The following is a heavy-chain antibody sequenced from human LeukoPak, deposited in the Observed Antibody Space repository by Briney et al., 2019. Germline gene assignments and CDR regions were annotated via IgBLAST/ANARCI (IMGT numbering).Heavy chain of an antibody. CDR3: ARTERGYSGSAFDY. D-gene: IGHD5-12*01. V-gene: IGHV1-2*02. CDR2: INPNSGGT. J-gene: IGHJ4*02. CDR1: GYTFTGYY. Sequence: ASVKVSCKASGYTFTGYYMHWVRQAPGQGLEWMGWINPNSGGTNYAQKFQGRVTMTRDTSISTAYMEPNRLRSDDTAVYYCARTERGYSGSAFDYWGQGTLVTVSS.